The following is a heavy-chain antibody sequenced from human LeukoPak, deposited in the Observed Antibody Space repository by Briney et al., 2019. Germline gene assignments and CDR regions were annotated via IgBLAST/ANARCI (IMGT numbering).Heavy chain of an antibody. J-gene: IGHJ4*02. V-gene: IGHV3-74*01. CDR2: INSDGSST. CDR1: GFTFSSHW. Sequence: PGGSLRLSCAASGFTFSSHWMHWVRQVPGKGLVWVSRINSDGSSTSYGDSVKGRFTISRDNAKGTLYLQMNSLRAEDTALYYCAKDKDFYYGSGNFDYWGQGTLVTVSS. D-gene: IGHD3-10*01. CDR3: AKDKDFYYGSGNFDY.